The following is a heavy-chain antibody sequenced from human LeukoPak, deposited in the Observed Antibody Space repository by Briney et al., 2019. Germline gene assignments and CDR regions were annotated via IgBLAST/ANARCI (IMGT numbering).Heavy chain of an antibody. J-gene: IGHJ4*02. Sequence: PGGSLRLSCAASGFTFSSYAMHWVRQAPGKGLEWVAVISYDGSNKYYADSVKGRFTISRDNSKNTLYLQMNSLRAEDTAVYYCARDAIYDSSGYYPYYFDYWGQGTLVTVSS. D-gene: IGHD3-22*01. V-gene: IGHV3-30-3*01. CDR3: ARDAIYDSSGYYPYYFDY. CDR2: ISYDGSNK. CDR1: GFTFSSYA.